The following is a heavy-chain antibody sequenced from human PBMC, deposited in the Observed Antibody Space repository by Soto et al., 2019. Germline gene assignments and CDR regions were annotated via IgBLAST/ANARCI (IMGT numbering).Heavy chain of an antibody. V-gene: IGHV4-31*02. CDR1: GGPVSGDVLY. D-gene: IGHD3-22*01. CDR2: VYHTGTT. Sequence: PSETLSLTGVVSGGPVSGDVLYWSWIRHLPGKGLEWIANVYHTGTTYYNPSLKSRVSMSVDTSQNQFSLILASVTAADTAVYYCARALVTDYNSRDYHYYFAMDVWGQGTSVT. CDR3: ARALVTDYNSRDYHYYFAMDV. J-gene: IGHJ6*02.